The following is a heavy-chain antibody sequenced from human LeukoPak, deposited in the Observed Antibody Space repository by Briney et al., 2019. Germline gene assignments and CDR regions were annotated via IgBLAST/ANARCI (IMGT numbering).Heavy chain of an antibody. J-gene: IGHJ5*02. CDR3: ARHYGDYNWFDP. V-gene: IGHV3-66*04. CDR2: IYSGGDT. Sequence: GGSLRLSCAASGFTVSSNYMSWVRQAPGKGLERVSVIYSGGDTYYADSVKGRFTISRDNSKNTLYLQMNSLRAEDTAVYYCARHYGDYNWFDPWGQGTLATVSS. D-gene: IGHD4-17*01. CDR1: GFTVSSNY.